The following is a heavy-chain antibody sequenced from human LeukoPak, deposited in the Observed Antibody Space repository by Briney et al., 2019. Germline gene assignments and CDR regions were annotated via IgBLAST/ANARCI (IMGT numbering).Heavy chain of an antibody. V-gene: IGHV4-30-4*01. Sequence: SQTLSLTCNVSGGSISSGDYFWSWLRQPPGKGLEWIGYIYYSGSAYYSPSLRSRFTISVDTSENQFSLKLSSVTATDTAVYYCARAEVTAGTKYFDLWGRGTLVTVSS. CDR1: GGSISSGDYF. D-gene: IGHD6-19*01. CDR2: IYYSGSA. CDR3: ARAEVTAGTKYFDL. J-gene: IGHJ2*01.